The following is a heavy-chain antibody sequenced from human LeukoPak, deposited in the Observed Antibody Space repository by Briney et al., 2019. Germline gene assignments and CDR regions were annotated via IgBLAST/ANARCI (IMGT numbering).Heavy chain of an antibody. Sequence: GGSLRLSCAASGFTFSSYWMSWVRQAPGKGLEWVANIKQDGSEKYYVDSVKGRFTISRDNAKNSLYLQMNSLRAEDTAVYYCARTRTVTAWYFDYWGQGTLVTVSS. CDR1: GFTFSSYW. CDR3: ARTRTVTAWYFDY. V-gene: IGHV3-7*01. D-gene: IGHD4-17*01. J-gene: IGHJ4*02. CDR2: IKQDGSEK.